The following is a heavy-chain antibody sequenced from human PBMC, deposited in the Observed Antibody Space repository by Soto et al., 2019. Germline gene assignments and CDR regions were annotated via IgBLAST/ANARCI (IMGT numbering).Heavy chain of an antibody. CDR3: VCGGNFFVY. Sequence: EVQLVESGGGLVQPGGSLRLPCAASGFTFSTYWMTWVRQPPGKWLEWVASINQDGSERYYVDSVRGRFTISRDNAKNSLYLQMNSLRAEDTAVYYCVCGGNFFVYWGQGTLVTVSP. D-gene: IGHD3-16*01. CDR2: INQDGSER. CDR1: GFTFSTYW. J-gene: IGHJ4*02. V-gene: IGHV3-7*01.